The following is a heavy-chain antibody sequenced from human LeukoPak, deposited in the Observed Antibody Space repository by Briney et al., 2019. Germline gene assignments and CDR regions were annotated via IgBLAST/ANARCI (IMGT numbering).Heavy chain of an antibody. CDR2: TYNSGTTI. CDR1: GFTFSHYY. V-gene: IGHV3-11*04. J-gene: IGHJ4*02. Sequence: PGGSLRLSCAASGFTFSHYYMSWIRQAPGQGLECISYTYNSGTTIFYADSVKGRFTISRDNAKNSLYLQMNSLRAEDTAVYYLARVAYPWYFDYWGQGTLVTVSS. CDR3: ARVAYPWYFDY. D-gene: IGHD2-2*01.